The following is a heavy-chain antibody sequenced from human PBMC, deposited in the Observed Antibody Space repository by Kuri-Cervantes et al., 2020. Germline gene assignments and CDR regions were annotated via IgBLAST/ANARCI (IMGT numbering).Heavy chain of an antibody. CDR3: ARDGRWELPYGDAFDI. J-gene: IGHJ3*02. D-gene: IGHD1-26*01. V-gene: IGHV4-34*01. CDR1: GGSFSGYY. CDR2: INHSGST. Sequence: GSLRLSCAVYGGSFSGYYWSWIRQPPGKGLEWIGEINHSGSTNYNPSLKSRVTISVDTSKNQFSLKLSSVTAADTAVYYCARDGRWELPYGDAFDIWGQGTMVTVSS.